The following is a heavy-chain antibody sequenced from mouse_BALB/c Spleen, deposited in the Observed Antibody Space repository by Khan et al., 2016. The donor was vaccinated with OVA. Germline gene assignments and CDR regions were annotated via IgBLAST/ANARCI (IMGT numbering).Heavy chain of an antibody. CDR3: AREEALYYFDY. J-gene: IGHJ2*01. CDR2: IYPGTDNT. Sequence: QVQLKQSGAELVRPGTSVRLSCRTSGYIFTSYWIHWVKQRSGQGLEWIARIYPGTDNTYYNEKFKDKATLTADKSSSTAYLQLSSLKSEDSAVFFCAREEALYYFDYWGQGTTLTVSS. D-gene: IGHD3-2*02. V-gene: IGHV1-76*01. CDR1: GYIFTSYW.